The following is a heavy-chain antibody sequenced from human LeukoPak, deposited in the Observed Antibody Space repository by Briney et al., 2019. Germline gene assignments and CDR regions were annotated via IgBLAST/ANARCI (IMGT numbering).Heavy chain of an antibody. Sequence: SETLSLTCAVYDGSFSGYYWTWIRQPPGKGLEWIGEVNHSGSTNYNPSLKSRVTISVDTSKNQFSLELTSVTAADTAVYFCARGRGLRAVNNWFDPWGQGTLVTVSS. V-gene: IGHV4-34*01. CDR1: DGSFSGYY. CDR3: ARGRGLRAVNNWFDP. J-gene: IGHJ5*02. CDR2: VNHSGST. D-gene: IGHD3-10*01.